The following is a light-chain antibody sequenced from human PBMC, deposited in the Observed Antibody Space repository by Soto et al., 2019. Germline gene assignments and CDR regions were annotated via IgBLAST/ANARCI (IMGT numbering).Light chain of an antibody. Sequence: EIVSSQSPGTLSLSPGVRATLPCRASQSVSSSYLAWYQQKPGQAPRLLFYGASTGATGLPARFSGSGSGTEFTLTINSLQAEDCAVYYCQQYYNWPRTFGQGTRLEIK. CDR2: GAS. CDR3: QQYYNWPRT. V-gene: IGKV3-15*01. CDR1: QSVSSSY. J-gene: IGKJ5*01.